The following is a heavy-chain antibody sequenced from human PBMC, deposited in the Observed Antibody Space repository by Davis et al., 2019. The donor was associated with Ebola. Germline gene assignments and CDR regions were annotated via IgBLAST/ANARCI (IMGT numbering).Heavy chain of an antibody. J-gene: IGHJ6*02. CDR1: GFTFSSYA. CDR3: SVRSTLRTGYYYGMDV. CDR2: ISGSGGST. D-gene: IGHD1-14*01. Sequence: GGSLRLSCAASGFTFSSYAMSWVRQAPGKGLEWVSAISGSGGSTYYADSVKGRFTISRDNAKNSLYLQMNSLRAEDTAVYYCSVRSTLRTGYYYGMDVWGQGTTVTVSS. V-gene: IGHV3-23*01.